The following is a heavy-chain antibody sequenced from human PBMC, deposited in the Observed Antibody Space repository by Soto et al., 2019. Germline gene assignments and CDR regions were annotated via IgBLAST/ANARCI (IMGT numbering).Heavy chain of an antibody. V-gene: IGHV4-30-4*02. CDR3: ARQGILTGYYTYDY. Sequence: KASDTLSLTCTVSGGSISSGDYYWSWIRQPPGKGLEWIGYIYYSGSTYYNPSLKSRVTISVDTSKNQFSLKLSSVTAADTAVYYCARQGILTGYYTYDYWGQGTLVTVS. CDR1: GGSISSGDYY. D-gene: IGHD3-9*01. J-gene: IGHJ4*02. CDR2: IYYSGST.